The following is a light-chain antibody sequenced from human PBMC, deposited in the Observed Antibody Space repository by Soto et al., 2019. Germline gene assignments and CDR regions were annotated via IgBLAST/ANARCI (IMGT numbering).Light chain of an antibody. CDR2: DVN. J-gene: IGLJ1*01. V-gene: IGLV2-11*01. CDR1: SNDVGAYDH. Sequence: QSALTQPLSVSGSPGQSVAISCTGTSNDVGAYDHVSWYQHSPDKAPKLLIFDVNKRPSGVPDRFSGSKSGNTASLTLSGLQADDEAEYFCSSFAGTYSLYIFGSGTKLTVL. CDR3: SSFAGTYSLYI.